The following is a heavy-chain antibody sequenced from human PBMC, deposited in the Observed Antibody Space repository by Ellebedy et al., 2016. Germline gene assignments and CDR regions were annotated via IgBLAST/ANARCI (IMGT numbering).Heavy chain of an antibody. CDR1: GYSFTSYW. CDR2: IYPGDSDT. Sequence: GESLKISXKGSGYSFTSYWIGWVRQMPGKGLEWMGIIYPGDSDTRYSPSFQGQVTISADKSISTAYLQWSSLKASDTAMYYCARSGVRGRGRDYYYYGMDVWGQGTTVTVSS. J-gene: IGHJ6*02. D-gene: IGHD3-10*01. V-gene: IGHV5-51*01. CDR3: ARSGVRGRGRDYYYYGMDV.